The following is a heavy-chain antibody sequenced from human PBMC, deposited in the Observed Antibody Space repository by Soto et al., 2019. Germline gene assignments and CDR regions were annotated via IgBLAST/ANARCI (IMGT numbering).Heavy chain of an antibody. Sequence: QDHLVESGGGVVQPGTSLRLSCAASGFTFNTYGMHWVRQATGKGLEWVAVISYDGSDKFYADSVKGRFTISRDNSKNALYLQMRSLRPEDTAIYYCAKSPNFYCSSPNCYKYYFDYWGQGTLVTVSS. CDR3: AKSPNFYCSSPNCYKYYFDY. J-gene: IGHJ4*02. CDR1: GFTFNTYG. D-gene: IGHD2-2*02. V-gene: IGHV3-30*18. CDR2: ISYDGSDK.